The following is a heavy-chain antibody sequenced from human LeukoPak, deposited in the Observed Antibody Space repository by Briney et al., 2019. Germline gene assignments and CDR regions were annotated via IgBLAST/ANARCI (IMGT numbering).Heavy chain of an antibody. V-gene: IGHV4-59*01. D-gene: IGHD6-13*01. CDR1: GDSIGEYY. J-gene: IGHJ4*02. CDR2: VFYSGST. CDR3: ARDLRSSSWSYYFDY. Sequence: SETLSLTCTVSGDSIGEYYWSWIRQPPGKGLEWIGYVFYSGSTNYNPSLKSRVTTSVDTSKNQLSLKLSSVTAADTAVYYCARDLRSSSWSYYFDYWGQGTLVTVSS.